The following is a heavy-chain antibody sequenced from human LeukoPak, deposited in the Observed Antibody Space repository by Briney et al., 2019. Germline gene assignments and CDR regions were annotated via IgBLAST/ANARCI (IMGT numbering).Heavy chain of an antibody. Sequence: GGSLRLSCAASGFTFSSYSMNWVRQAPGKELEWVSSISSSGTYVYYADSVKGRFTISRDNAKNSLSLQMNSLRADDAAVYYCARASSRQLAGYLPDGFDIWGQGTMVTVSS. CDR3: ARASSRQLAGYLPDGFDI. CDR2: ISSSGTYV. CDR1: GFTFSSYS. J-gene: IGHJ3*02. D-gene: IGHD3-9*01. V-gene: IGHV3-21*01.